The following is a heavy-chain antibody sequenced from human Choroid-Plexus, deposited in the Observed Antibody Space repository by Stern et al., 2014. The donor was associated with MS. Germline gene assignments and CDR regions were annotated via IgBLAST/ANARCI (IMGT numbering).Heavy chain of an antibody. V-gene: IGHV3-30-3*01. CDR2: ITHEGSSQ. J-gene: IGHJ1*01. CDR3: GRGPGEWNSAEYFPH. Sequence: VQLVESGGGVVQPGKSLRLSCAASGFTFKTYPMHWVRQAPGKGLAWVAGITHEGSSQYYADSVKGRFTISKDNSKNTLYVQTDSLRADDTAIYYCGRGPGEWNSAEYFPHWGQGALVTVSS. CDR1: GFTFKTYP. D-gene: IGHD1/OR15-1a*01.